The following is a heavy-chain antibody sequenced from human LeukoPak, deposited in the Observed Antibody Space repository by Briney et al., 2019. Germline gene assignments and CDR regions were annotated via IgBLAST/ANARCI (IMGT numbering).Heavy chain of an antibody. V-gene: IGHV4-59*01. Sequence: SETLSLTCTVSGGSISSYYWSWIRQPPGKGLEWIGYIYYSGSTNYNPSLKSRVTISVDTSKNQFSLKLSSVTAADTAVYYCARTAHDVFYWFEPWGQGTLVTVSS. J-gene: IGHJ5*02. D-gene: IGHD5-18*01. CDR3: ARTAHDVFYWFEP. CDR1: GGSISSYY. CDR2: IYYSGST.